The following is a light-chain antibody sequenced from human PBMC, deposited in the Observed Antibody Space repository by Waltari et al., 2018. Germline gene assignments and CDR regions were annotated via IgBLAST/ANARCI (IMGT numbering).Light chain of an antibody. V-gene: IGKV3-20*01. J-gene: IGKJ1*01. CDR1: QSLTSTF. CDR2: GAS. Sequence: EIVLTQSPGTLSLSPGEGATPSCRASQSLTSTFLAWYQQRPGQAPRLLIYGASRRATGIPDRFSGSGSGTHFTLTISRLEPEDFAVYYCQQYGTSPWTFGQGTKVEIK. CDR3: QQYGTSPWT.